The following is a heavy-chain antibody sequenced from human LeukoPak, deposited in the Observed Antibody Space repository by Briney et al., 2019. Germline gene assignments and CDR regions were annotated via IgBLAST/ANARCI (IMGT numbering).Heavy chain of an antibody. CDR2: IYPGDSRI. CDR1: GYSFTSYW. J-gene: IGHJ5*02. V-gene: IGHV5-51*01. D-gene: IGHD6-13*01. CDR3: ACRDLTSTWSFP. Sequence: GKSLQISCQGFGYSFTSYWIGWVRQMPGKGMEWMGVIYPGDSRIRYNPSFQGQVTISVDKSISTAYLQWVSLKASDTAMYYCACRDLTSTWSFPWGQGTLVTVSS.